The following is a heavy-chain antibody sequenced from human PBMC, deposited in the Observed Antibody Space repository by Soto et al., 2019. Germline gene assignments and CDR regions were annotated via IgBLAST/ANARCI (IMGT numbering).Heavy chain of an antibody. CDR1: GYTLTDYY. CDR3: ARSTGSYSYYGMDV. V-gene: IGHV1-2*02. J-gene: IGHJ6*02. CDR2: INPKNGDT. D-gene: IGHD1-26*01. Sequence: ASVKVSCKASGYTLTDYYMHWVRQAPGQGLEWMGWINPKNGDTNSAQKFRGRVTMTRDTSISTAYLKLSSLRSDDTAVYYCARSTGSYSYYGMDVWGQGTTVTVSS.